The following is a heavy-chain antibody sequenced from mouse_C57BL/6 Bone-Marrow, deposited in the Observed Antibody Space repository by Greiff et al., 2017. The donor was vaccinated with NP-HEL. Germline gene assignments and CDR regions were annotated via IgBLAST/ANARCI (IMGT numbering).Heavy chain of an antibody. CDR1: GYTFTDYY. D-gene: IGHD1-1*01. V-gene: IGHV1-19*01. CDR3: ARSVYYYAVDY. J-gene: IGHJ4*01. CDR2: INPYNGGT. Sequence: EVQLQQSGPVLVKPGASVKMSCKASGYTFTDYYMNWVKQSHGKSLEWIGVINPYNGGTSYNQKFKGKATLTVDKSSSTAYMELNSLTSEDSAFYYCARSVYYYAVDYWGQGTSVTVSA.